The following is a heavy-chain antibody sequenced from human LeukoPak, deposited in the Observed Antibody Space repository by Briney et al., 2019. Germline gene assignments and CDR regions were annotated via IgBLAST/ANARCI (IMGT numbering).Heavy chain of an antibody. CDR2: IKQDGSET. CDR1: GFTFSRYW. V-gene: IGHV3-7*03. CDR3: ARDKGDYDTSGSLFVF. Sequence: GGSLRLSCAASGFTFSRYWMSWVRQAPRKGLEWVANIKQDGSETYYVDSVKGRFTISRGNAKNSLYLQMNSLRAEDTAVYYCARDKGDYDTSGSLFVFGGQGTLVTVSS. J-gene: IGHJ4*02. D-gene: IGHD3-22*01.